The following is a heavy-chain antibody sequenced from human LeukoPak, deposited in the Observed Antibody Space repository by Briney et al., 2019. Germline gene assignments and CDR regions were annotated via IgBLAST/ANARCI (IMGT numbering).Heavy chain of an antibody. CDR3: AKDQLGIY. D-gene: IGHD1-1*01. J-gene: IGHJ4*02. CDR2: ISYDGSNK. Sequence: PGRSPRLSCAASGFTFSSYAMHWVRQAPGKGLEWVAVISYDGSNKYYADSVKGRFTISRDNSKNTLYLQMNSLRAEDTAIYYCAKDQLGIYWGQGTLVTVSS. CDR1: GFTFSSYA. V-gene: IGHV3-30-3*01.